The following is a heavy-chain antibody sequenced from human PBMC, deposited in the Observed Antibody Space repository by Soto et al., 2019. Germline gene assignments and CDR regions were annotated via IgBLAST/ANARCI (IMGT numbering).Heavy chain of an antibody. J-gene: IGHJ5*02. V-gene: IGHV4-34*01. D-gene: IGHD6-13*01. CDR3: ARGGAAAGNSLNNWFDH. CDR2: INHSGST. Sequence: PSETLSLTCAVYGGSFSGYYWSWIRQPPGKGLEWIGEINHSGSTNYNPSLKSRVTISVDTSKNQFSLKLSSVTAADTAVYYCARGGAAAGNSLNNWFDHWGQGTLVTVSS. CDR1: GGSFSGYY.